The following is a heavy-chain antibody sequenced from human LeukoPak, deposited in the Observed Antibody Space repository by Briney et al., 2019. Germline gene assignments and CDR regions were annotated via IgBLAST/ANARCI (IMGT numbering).Heavy chain of an antibody. CDR3: ARERVFYYFDY. V-gene: IGHV3-64*01. J-gene: IGHJ4*02. CDR2: VLGNGGTT. Sequence: GGSLRLSCEASGFTFTTYTMHWVRRAPGKGLEYVSAVLGNGGTTYYANSVKGRFTISRDNSKNTVYLQMGSLRAEDTAVYYCARERVFYYFDYWGQESLVTVSS. CDR1: GFTFTTYT.